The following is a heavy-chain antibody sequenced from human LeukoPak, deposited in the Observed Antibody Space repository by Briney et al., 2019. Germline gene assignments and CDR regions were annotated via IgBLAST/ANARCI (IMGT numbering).Heavy chain of an antibody. CDR3: ARDERLLSFLK. V-gene: IGHV3-23*01. CDR2: ISGSGGNT. D-gene: IGHD3-3*01. CDR1: GFTFRSYA. Sequence: QPGGSLRLSCAASGFTFRSYAMSWVRQAPGKGLEWVSSISGSGGNTHYADSVKGRFTVSRDNSKNTLYLQMNSLRAEDTAIYYCARDERLLSFLKWGQGTLVTVSS. J-gene: IGHJ4*02.